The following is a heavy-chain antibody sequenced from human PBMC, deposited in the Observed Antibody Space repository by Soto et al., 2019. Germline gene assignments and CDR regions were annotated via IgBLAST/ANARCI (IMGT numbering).Heavy chain of an antibody. Sequence: PSETLSLTCSVSGGSISSYYWSWIRQPPGKGLEWIGYIYYSGSTNYNPSLKSRVTISVDTSKNQFSLNLNSVTAADTAVYYCARDVGSSHGPGHPHYFDYWGQGTLVTVSS. D-gene: IGHD2-2*01. CDR1: GGSISSYY. V-gene: IGHV4-59*12. J-gene: IGHJ4*02. CDR3: ARDVGSSHGPGHPHYFDY. CDR2: IYYSGST.